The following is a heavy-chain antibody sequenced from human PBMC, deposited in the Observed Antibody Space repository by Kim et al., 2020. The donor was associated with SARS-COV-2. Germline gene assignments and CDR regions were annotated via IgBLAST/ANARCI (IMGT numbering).Heavy chain of an antibody. D-gene: IGHD4-17*01. J-gene: IGHJ6*02. Sequence: GGSLRLSCAASGFTFSSYWMHWVRQAPGKGLVWVSRINSDGSSTSYADSVKGRFTISRDNAKNTLYLQMNSLRAEDTAVYYCAVAEDCGDYAPDYYGMDVWGQGTTVTVSS. CDR3: AVAEDCGDYAPDYYGMDV. CDR1: GFTFSSYW. CDR2: INSDGSST. V-gene: IGHV3-74*01.